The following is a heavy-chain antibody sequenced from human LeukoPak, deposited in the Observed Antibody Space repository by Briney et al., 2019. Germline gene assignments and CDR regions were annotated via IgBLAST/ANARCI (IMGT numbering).Heavy chain of an antibody. J-gene: IGHJ6*02. Sequence: SETLSLTCTVSGGSISSYYWSWIRQPAGKGLEWIGRIYTSGSTNYNPSLKSRVTMSVDTSKNQFSLKLRFVTAADTAIYYCARLIGTSYYFYDVDVWGQGATVTVSS. D-gene: IGHD4-23*01. CDR2: IYTSGST. V-gene: IGHV4-4*07. CDR3: ARLIGTSYYFYDVDV. CDR1: GGSISSYY.